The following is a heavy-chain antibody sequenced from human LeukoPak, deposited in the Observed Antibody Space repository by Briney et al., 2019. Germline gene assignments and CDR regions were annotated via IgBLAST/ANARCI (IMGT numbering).Heavy chain of an antibody. V-gene: IGHV3-23*01. D-gene: IGHD3-22*01. CDR3: AKDRAYYYDSSGYYHFDY. J-gene: IGHJ4*02. CDR1: GVTFSNNA. CDR2: ISGGGSST. Sequence: GGSLRLSCAASGVTFSNNAMSWVRQAPGKGLEWVSAISGGGSSTYYADSVKGRFTISRDNSKNTLYLQMNNLRAEDTAVYYCAKDRAYYYDSSGYYHFDYWGQGTLVTVSS.